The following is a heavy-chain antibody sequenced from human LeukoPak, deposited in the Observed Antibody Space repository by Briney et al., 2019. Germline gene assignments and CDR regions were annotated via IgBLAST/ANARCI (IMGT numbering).Heavy chain of an antibody. V-gene: IGHV4-59*12. Sequence: SETLSLTCTVSGGSINGYYWSWIRQSPGKGLESLGYIYYTGSPNYNSSLKSRVTISVDKSKNQFSLKLSSVTPADTAWYNCEREVIAAADSFFDYWGQGTLVTVSS. J-gene: IGHJ4*02. CDR2: IYYTGSP. CDR3: EREVIAAADSFFDY. CDR1: GGSINGYY. D-gene: IGHD6-13*01.